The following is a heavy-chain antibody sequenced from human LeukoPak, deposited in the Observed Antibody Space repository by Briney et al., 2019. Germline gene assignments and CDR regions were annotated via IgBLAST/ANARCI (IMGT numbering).Heavy chain of an antibody. CDR1: GGSISSSNW. CDR2: IYHSGST. CDR3: ASSQWVVPGSH. Sequence: PSGTLSLTCAVSGGSISSSNWWSWVRQPPGKGLEWIGEIYHSGSTNYNPSLKSRVTISVDTSKNQFSLKLTSVTAADTAVYYCASSQWVVPGSHWGQGALVIVSS. J-gene: IGHJ4*02. V-gene: IGHV4-4*02. D-gene: IGHD6-19*01.